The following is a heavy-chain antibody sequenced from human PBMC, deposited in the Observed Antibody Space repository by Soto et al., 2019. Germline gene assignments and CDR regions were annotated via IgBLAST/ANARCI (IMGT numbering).Heavy chain of an antibody. Sequence: ASVKVSCKASGYTFTSYGISWVRQAPGQGLEWMGWISAYKGNTNYAQKLQGRVTMTKDTSTSTTYMELRSLRSDDTAVYYCARDGVAAGDSDYWGQGTLVTVSS. D-gene: IGHD6-13*01. CDR1: GYTFTSYG. V-gene: IGHV1-18*01. CDR3: ARDGVAAGDSDY. J-gene: IGHJ4*02. CDR2: ISAYKGNT.